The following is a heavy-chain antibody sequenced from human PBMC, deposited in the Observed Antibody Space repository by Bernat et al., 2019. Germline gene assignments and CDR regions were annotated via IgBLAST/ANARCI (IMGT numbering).Heavy chain of an antibody. CDR1: GFIFSSYW. J-gene: IGHJ4*02. CDR2: IMQDGSEK. V-gene: IGHV3-7*01. Sequence: EVQLVESGGGLVQPGGSLRISCAASGFIFSSYWMSWVRQAPGKGLEWVANIMQDGSEKYYVASLKGLFTISRDNAENSLYLQMNRLRAEDTAVYYCARGKMGDYWGQGTLVTVSS. D-gene: IGHD5-24*01. CDR3: ARGKMGDY.